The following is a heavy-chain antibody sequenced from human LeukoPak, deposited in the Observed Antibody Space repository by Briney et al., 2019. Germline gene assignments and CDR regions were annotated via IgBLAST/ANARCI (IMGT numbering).Heavy chain of an antibody. D-gene: IGHD3-16*01. CDR3: ARETSQRGAHYMDV. Sequence: SETLSLTCTVSGGSISSYYWSWIRQPPGKGLKWIGYIYYSGSTSYSPSLRSRVTISVDTSKNQFSLKLSSVTAADTAVYYCARETSQRGAHYMDVWGKGTTVTISS. CDR2: IYYSGST. CDR1: GGSISSYY. J-gene: IGHJ6*03. V-gene: IGHV4-59*01.